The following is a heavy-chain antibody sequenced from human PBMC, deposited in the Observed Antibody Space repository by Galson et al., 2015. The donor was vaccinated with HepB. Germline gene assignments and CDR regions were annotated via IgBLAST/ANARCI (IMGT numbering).Heavy chain of an antibody. CDR2: ISGSGGST. CDR3: AKMGDHYDSSGYPVDAFDI. Sequence: SLRLSCAASGFTFSSYAMNWVRQAPGKGLEWVSVISGSGGSTYYADSVKGRFTISRDNSKNTLYLQMNSLRAEDTAVYYCAKMGDHYDSSGYPVDAFDIWGQGTMVTVSS. D-gene: IGHD3-22*01. V-gene: IGHV3-23*01. J-gene: IGHJ3*02. CDR1: GFTFSSYA.